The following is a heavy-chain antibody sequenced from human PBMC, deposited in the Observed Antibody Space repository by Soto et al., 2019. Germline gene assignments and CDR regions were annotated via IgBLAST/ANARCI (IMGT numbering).Heavy chain of an antibody. CDR1: AFTFSSHF. CDR2: IRGGGGSK. Sequence: EVQLLESGGGLVQPGGSLRLSCAASAFTFSSHFMNWVRQAPGKGLEWVSGIRGGGGSKYYADSVKGRFTISRDNSKNTLYLQMNGLRVDDTGVYYCAKQMSTMPHAWGQGTPVTVSS. CDR3: AKQMSTMPHA. J-gene: IGHJ5*02. V-gene: IGHV3-23*01. D-gene: IGHD5-12*01.